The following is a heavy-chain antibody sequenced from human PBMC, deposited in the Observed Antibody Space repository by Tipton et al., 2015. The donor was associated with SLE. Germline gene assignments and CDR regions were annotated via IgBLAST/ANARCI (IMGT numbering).Heavy chain of an antibody. CDR3: ARIGRGSYWGTFDY. CDR2: IYRSGST. Sequence: TLSLTCAVYGGSFSGYYWSWIRQPPGKGLEWIGDIYRSGSTNYNPSLKSRVTISVDTSKSQFSLNLSSVSAADTAMYYCARIGRGSYWGTFDYWGQGALITVSS. V-gene: IGHV4-4*09. J-gene: IGHJ4*02. D-gene: IGHD1-26*01. CDR1: GGSFSGYY.